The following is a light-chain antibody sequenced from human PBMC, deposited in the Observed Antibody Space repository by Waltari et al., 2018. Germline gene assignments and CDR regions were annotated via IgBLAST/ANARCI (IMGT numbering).Light chain of an antibody. CDR3: TSYAGSDKLL. J-gene: IGLJ3*02. Sequence: QSALTQPPSASGSPGQSVTISCTGSSSDVGTYNFASWYQQHPGKAPKRMIYEVTKRPSGVPDRFSGSKSGNTASLSVSGLQAEDEADYYCTSYAGSDKLLFGGGTKLTVL. CDR1: SSDVGTYNF. V-gene: IGLV2-8*01. CDR2: EVT.